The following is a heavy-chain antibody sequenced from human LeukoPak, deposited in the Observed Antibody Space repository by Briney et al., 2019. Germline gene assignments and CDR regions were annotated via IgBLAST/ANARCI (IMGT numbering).Heavy chain of an antibody. CDR3: ARETRQGSDY. J-gene: IGHJ4*02. V-gene: IGHV4-61*02. Sequence: SQTLSLTCTVSGGSISSGGYYWSWIRQPAGKGLEWIGRIYTSGTTNYNTNYNPSLKSRVTMSVDTSKNQLSLKLSSVTAADTAVYYCARETRQGSDYWGQGTLVTVSS. CDR1: GGSISSGGYY. D-gene: IGHD1-7*01. CDR2: IYTSG.